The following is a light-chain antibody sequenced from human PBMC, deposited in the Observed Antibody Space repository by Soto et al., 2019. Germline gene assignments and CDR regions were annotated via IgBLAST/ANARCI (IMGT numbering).Light chain of an antibody. V-gene: IGLV2-14*01. J-gene: IGLJ1*01. Sequence: QSVLTQPASVSGSPGQSITISCTGTSSDVGGYNYVSWYQQHPGKAPKLMIYEVSKRPSGVSNRFSGSKSGNTASLTISGLPDEDAADYYCSSYTSSSSVFGTGTKLTVL. CDR1: SSDVGGYNY. CDR3: SSYTSSSSV. CDR2: EVS.